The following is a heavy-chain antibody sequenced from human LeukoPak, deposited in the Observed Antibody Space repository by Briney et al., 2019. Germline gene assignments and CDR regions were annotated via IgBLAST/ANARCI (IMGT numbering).Heavy chain of an antibody. Sequence: PSETLSLTCAVSGGSISSSNWWSWVRQPPGKGLEWIGEIYHSGSTNYNPSLRSRVTISVDKSKNQFSLKLSSVTAADTAVYYCAREEVRGVINWFDPWGQGTLVTVSS. V-gene: IGHV4-4*02. D-gene: IGHD3-10*01. CDR3: AREEVRGVINWFDP. J-gene: IGHJ5*02. CDR1: GGSISSSNW. CDR2: IYHSGST.